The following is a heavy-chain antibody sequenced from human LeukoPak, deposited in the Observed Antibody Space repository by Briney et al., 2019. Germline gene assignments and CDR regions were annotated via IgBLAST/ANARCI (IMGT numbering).Heavy chain of an antibody. J-gene: IGHJ3*02. CDR2: IYRGGST. V-gene: IGHV3-53*01. D-gene: IGHD1-1*01. CDR1: GFTVSSNY. Sequence: GGSLRLSCAASGFTVSSNYMSWVRQAPGKGLEWVSVIYRGGSTYYADSLQGRFTIPRDNSKYTLDLQMRSLRVEDTAVYYCATGWNDAFDIWGQGTMVTVSS. CDR3: ATGWNDAFDI.